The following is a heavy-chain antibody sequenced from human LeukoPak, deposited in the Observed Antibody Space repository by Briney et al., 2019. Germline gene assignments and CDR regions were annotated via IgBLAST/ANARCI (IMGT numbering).Heavy chain of an antibody. CDR2: IYYSGST. CDR1: GGSISSYY. Sequence: VKPSETLSLTCTVSGGSISSYYWSWIRQPPGKGLEWIGYIYYSGSTNYNPSLKSRVTISVDTSKNQFSLKLSSVTAADTAVYYCTRGSIAYYYMDVWGKGTTVTISS. V-gene: IGHV4-59*01. J-gene: IGHJ6*03. CDR3: TRGSIAYYYMDV. D-gene: IGHD3-22*01.